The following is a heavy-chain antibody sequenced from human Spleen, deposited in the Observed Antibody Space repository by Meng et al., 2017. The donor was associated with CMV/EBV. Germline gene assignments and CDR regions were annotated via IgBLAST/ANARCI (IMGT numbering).Heavy chain of an antibody. Sequence: SQTLSLTCAVYGGSFNVYYWSWIRQPPGKGLEWIGEINHSGNNKYNPSLKSRVTTSVDTSKNQFSLRLTSLTAADTAVYYCARSARGYFLRDQGHYSDSWGQGTLVTVSS. D-gene: IGHD5-18*01. J-gene: IGHJ4*02. V-gene: IGHV4-34*01. CDR2: INHSGNN. CDR1: GGSFNVYY. CDR3: ARSARGYFLRDQGHYSDS.